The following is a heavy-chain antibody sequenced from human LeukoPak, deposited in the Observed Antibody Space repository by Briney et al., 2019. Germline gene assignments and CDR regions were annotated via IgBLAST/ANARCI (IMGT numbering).Heavy chain of an antibody. Sequence: GGSLRLSCAASGFTFSSYWMSWVRQAPGKGLEWVANIKQDGSEKYYVDSVKGRFTISRDNAKNSLYLHMNSLRAEDTAVYYCARAEAAPLYYFDYWGQGTLVTVSS. V-gene: IGHV3-7*01. J-gene: IGHJ4*02. CDR3: ARAEAAPLYYFDY. CDR1: GFTFSSYW. CDR2: IKQDGSEK. D-gene: IGHD2-15*01.